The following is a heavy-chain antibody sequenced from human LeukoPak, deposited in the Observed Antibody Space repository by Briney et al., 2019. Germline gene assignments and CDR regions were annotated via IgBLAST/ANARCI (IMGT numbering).Heavy chain of an antibody. Sequence: PGGSLRLSCTASGFTFGDYAMSWFRQAPGKGLEWVGFIRSKAYGGTTEYAASVKGRFTISRDDSKSIAYLQMNSLKTEDTAVYYCATGFFGVVNDAFDIWGQGTTVTVSS. J-gene: IGHJ3*02. CDR2: IRSKAYGGTT. D-gene: IGHD3-3*01. CDR3: ATGFFGVVNDAFDI. CDR1: GFTFGDYA. V-gene: IGHV3-49*03.